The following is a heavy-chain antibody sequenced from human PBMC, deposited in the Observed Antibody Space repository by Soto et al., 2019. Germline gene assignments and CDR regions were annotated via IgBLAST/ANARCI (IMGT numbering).Heavy chain of an antibody. CDR2: ISYDGSNK. CDR3: ATWGAFGAY. D-gene: IGHD3-16*01. CDR1: GFTFSTYA. Sequence: QVQLVESGGGVVQPGRSLRLSCAASGFTFSTYAMHWVRQAPGKGLEWVAVISYDGSNKYYADSVKGRFTISRDNSKNTLYLQMNSLRAEDTAVYYCATWGAFGAYWGQGTLVTVSS. V-gene: IGHV3-30-3*01. J-gene: IGHJ4*02.